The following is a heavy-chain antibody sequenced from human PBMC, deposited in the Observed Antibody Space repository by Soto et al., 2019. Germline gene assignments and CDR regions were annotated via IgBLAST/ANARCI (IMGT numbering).Heavy chain of an antibody. Sequence: PGGSLRLSCAASGFTFSSYGMHWVRQAPGKGLEWVAVISYDGSNKYYADSVKGRFTISRDNSKNTLYLQMNSLRAEDTAVYYCAKDGKWPYYFDYWGQGTLVTVSS. V-gene: IGHV3-30*18. CDR1: GFTFSSYG. CDR2: ISYDGSNK. D-gene: IGHD5-12*01. CDR3: AKDGKWPYYFDY. J-gene: IGHJ4*02.